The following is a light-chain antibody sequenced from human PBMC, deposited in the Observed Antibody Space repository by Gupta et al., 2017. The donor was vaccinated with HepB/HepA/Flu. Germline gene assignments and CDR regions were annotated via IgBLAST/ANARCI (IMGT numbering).Light chain of an antibody. CDR1: QRVSHY. Sequence: EIVLTQAPASLSLSPGERATLSCRASQRVSHYVAWYQQRPGQAPRLLIYDSSMGATGVPGRFSGSGSGTDFTLTISGLEPEDSALYFCQQRGDWPLTFGGWTRVEIK. CDR2: DSS. J-gene: IGKJ4*01. V-gene: IGKV3-11*01. CDR3: QQRGDWPLT.